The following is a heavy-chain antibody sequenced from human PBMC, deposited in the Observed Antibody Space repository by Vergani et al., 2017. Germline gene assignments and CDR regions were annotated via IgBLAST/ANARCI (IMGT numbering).Heavy chain of an antibody. V-gene: IGHV3-30*02. CDR1: GFTFSSYA. J-gene: IGHJ4*02. Sequence: QVQLVESGGGVVQPGRSLRLSCAASGFTFSSYAMHWVRQAPGKGLEWVAFIRYDGSNKYYADSVKGRFTISRDNSKKTLYLQMNSLRAEDTAVYYCAKPLYSGSYGGNFGYWGQGTLVTVSS. D-gene: IGHD1-26*01. CDR2: IRYDGSNK. CDR3: AKPLYSGSYGGNFGY.